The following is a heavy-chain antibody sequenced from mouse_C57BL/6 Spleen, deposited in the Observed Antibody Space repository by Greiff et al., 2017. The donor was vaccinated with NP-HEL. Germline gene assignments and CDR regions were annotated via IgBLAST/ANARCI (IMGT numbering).Heavy chain of an antibody. D-gene: IGHD2-2*01. V-gene: IGHV1-78*01. CDR2: IYPRDGST. CDR3: AREGDMVTTEAWLAY. CDR1: GYTFTDHT. Sequence: VQLQQSDAELVKPGASVKISCKVSGYTFTDHTIHWMKQRPDQGLEWIGYIYPRDGSTKYNEKFKGKATLTADKSSSPAYLQRNSLTSEDSAVYVCAREGDMVTTEAWLAYWGQGTLVTVSA. J-gene: IGHJ3*01.